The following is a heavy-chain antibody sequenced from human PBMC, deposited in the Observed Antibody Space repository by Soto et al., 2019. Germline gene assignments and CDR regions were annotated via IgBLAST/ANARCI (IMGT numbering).Heavy chain of an antibody. J-gene: IGHJ4*02. V-gene: IGHV3-30*03. CDR3: ARKGGRGYFDY. D-gene: IGHD3-16*01. CDR2: ISYEGSNK. CDR1: GFTFSSYG. Sequence: QVQLVESGGGVVQPGRSLRLSCAASGFTFSSYGMHWVRQAPGKGLEWVAVISYEGSNKYYADSVKGRFTISRDNSKNTLYLQMNSLRAEDTAVYYCARKGGRGYFDYWGQGTLVTVSS.